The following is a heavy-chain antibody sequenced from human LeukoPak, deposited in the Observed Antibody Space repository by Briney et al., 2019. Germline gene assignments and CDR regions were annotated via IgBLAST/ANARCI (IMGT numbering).Heavy chain of an antibody. V-gene: IGHV3-23*01. J-gene: IGHJ4*02. CDR1: GFTFSSYA. Sequence: GGSLRLSCAASGFTFSSYAMSWVGQAPGKGLEWVSAISGSGGSTYYADSVKGRFTISRDNSKNTLYLQMNSLRAEDTAVYYCARGGYSSSWYRFDYWGQGTLVTVSS. D-gene: IGHD6-13*01. CDR2: ISGSGGST. CDR3: ARGGYSSSWYRFDY.